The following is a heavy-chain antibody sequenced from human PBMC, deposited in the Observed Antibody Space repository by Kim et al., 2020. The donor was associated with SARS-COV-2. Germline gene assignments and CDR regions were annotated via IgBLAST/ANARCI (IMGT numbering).Heavy chain of an antibody. CDR2: IYSGGST. V-gene: IGHV3-53*01. CDR1: GFTVSSNY. Sequence: GSLRLSCAASGFTVSSNYMSWVRQAPGKGLEWVSVIYSGGSTYYADSVKGRFTISRDNSKNTLYLQMNSLRAEDTAVYYCARGSSWDDYYYYGMDVWGPGTTVTVSS. CDR3: ARGSSWDDYYYYGMDV. J-gene: IGHJ6*02. D-gene: IGHD6-13*01.